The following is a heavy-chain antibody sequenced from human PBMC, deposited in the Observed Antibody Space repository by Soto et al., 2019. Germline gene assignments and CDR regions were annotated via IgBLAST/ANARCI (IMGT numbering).Heavy chain of an antibody. J-gene: IGHJ4*02. CDR2: ISYDGSNK. CDR3: ARGEEGYIGATGPNFDY. D-gene: IGHD5-12*01. Sequence: PGGSLRLSCAASGFTFSSYAMHWVRQAPGKGLEWVAVISYDGSNKYYADSVKGRFTISRDNSKNTLYLQMNSLRAEDTAVYYCARGEEGYIGATGPNFDYWGQGTLVTVSS. V-gene: IGHV3-30-3*01. CDR1: GFTFSSYA.